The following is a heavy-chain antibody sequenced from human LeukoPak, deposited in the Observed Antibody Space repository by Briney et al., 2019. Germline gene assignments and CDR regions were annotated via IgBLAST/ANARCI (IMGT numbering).Heavy chain of an antibody. D-gene: IGHD3-9*01. CDR3: ARLGGLRYDAFDI. V-gene: IGHV4-59*08. J-gene: IGHJ3*02. CDR2: IYYSGST. CDR1: GGSITSYY. Sequence: SETLSLTCSVSGGSITSYYWSWIRQPPGEGLEWIGYIYYSGSTNYSPSLKSRVTVSVDTSKNQFSLKLRSVTAADTAVYYCARLGGLRYDAFDIWGQGTMVTVSS.